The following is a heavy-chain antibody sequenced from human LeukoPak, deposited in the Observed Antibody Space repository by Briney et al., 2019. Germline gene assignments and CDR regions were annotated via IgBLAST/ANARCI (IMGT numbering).Heavy chain of an antibody. V-gene: IGHV1-2*02. CDR2: INPNSGGT. CDR3: ARDTPIAAAGTAFDP. CDR1: GYTFTGYY. D-gene: IGHD6-13*01. Sequence: ASVKVSCKASGYTFTGYYMHWVRQAPGQGLEWMGWINPNSGGTNYAQKFQGRVTMTRDTSISTAYMELSGLRSDDTAVYYCARDTPIAAAGTAFDPWGQGTLVTVSS. J-gene: IGHJ5*02.